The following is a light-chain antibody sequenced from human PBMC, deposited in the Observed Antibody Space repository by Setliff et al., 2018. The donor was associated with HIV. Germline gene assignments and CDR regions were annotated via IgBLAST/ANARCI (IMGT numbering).Light chain of an antibody. CDR2: TNS. Sequence: QSVLTQPPSASGTPGQRVTISCSGSNSNIRTNTVNWYQQLPGAAPKLLIYTNSHRPSGVPDRFSGSKSGTSASLAISGLRSEDEADYYCASWDDSLKEYVFGTGTKVTVL. CDR1: NSNIRTNT. CDR3: ASWDDSLKEYV. J-gene: IGLJ1*01. V-gene: IGLV1-44*01.